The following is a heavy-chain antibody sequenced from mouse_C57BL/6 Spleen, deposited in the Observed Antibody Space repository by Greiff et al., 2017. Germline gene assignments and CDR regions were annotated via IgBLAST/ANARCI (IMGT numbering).Heavy chain of an antibody. J-gene: IGHJ4*01. CDR1: GFSLTSYG. Sequence: VQLQQPGPGLVQPSQSLSITCTVSGFSLTSYGVHWVRQPPGQGLEWLGVIWSGGSTDYNAAFISRLSISKDNSKSQVFFKMNSLQADDTAIYYCAKMGDYDYAMDYWGQGTSVTVSS. CDR3: AKMGDYDYAMDY. CDR2: IWSGGST. V-gene: IGHV2-4*01. D-gene: IGHD2-4*01.